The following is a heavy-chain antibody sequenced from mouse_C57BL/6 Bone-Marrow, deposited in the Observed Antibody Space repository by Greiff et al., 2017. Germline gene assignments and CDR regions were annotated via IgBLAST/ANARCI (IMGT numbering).Heavy chain of an antibody. D-gene: IGHD4-1*01. Sequence: VQLQQSDAELVKPGASVKISCKVSGYTFTDHTIHWMKQRPEQGLEWIGYIYPRDGSTKYNEKFKGKATLTADKSSSKAYTQLNSLTYEDAAVDCCARNWGDGYCDVWGTGTTVTVSS. CDR1: GYTFTDHT. J-gene: IGHJ1*03. CDR2: IYPRDGST. V-gene: IGHV1-78*01. CDR3: ARNWGDGYCDV.